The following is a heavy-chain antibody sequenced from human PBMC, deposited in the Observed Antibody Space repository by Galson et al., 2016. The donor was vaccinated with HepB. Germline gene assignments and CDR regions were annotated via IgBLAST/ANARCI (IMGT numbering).Heavy chain of an antibody. CDR2: ISLFNDNT. J-gene: IGHJ4*02. CDR3: VSSQTGSPVL. Sequence: SVKVSCKASGYTHTSTFRYLHWVRQAPGQALEWMGWISLFNDNTNYAQKFQDRVTISGDRPRSTAYMELSSLNSEDTGIYYCVSSQTGSPVLWGQGTLVT. D-gene: IGHD1-26*01. CDR1: GYTHTSTFRY. V-gene: IGHV1-45*01.